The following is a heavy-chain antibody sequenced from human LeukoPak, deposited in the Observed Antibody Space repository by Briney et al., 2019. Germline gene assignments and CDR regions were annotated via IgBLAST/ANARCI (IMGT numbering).Heavy chain of an antibody. CDR3: ATGRFWSGYYSPYYYYYGMDV. J-gene: IGHJ6*02. Sequence: ASVTVSCKVSGYTLTELSMHWVRQAPGKGLEWMGGFDPEDGETIYAQKFQGRVTMTEDTSTDTAYMELSSLRSEDTAVYYCATGRFWSGYYSPYYYYYGMDVWGQGTTVTVSS. D-gene: IGHD3-3*01. CDR2: FDPEDGET. V-gene: IGHV1-24*01. CDR1: GYTLTELS.